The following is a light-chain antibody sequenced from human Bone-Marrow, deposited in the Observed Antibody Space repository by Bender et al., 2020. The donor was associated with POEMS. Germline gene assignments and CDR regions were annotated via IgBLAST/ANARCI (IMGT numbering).Light chain of an antibody. V-gene: IGLV2-11*01. CDR3: TSYSDSASANWL. Sequence: QSALTQPRSVSGSPGQSVTISCTGTSSDVGVYNYVSWYQQHPGKAPKLMIYDVNQRPSGVPDRFSGSKSGNTASLVVSRLQAEDEADYYCTSYSDSASANWLFGGGTKLTVL. CDR1: SSDVGVYNY. CDR2: DVN. J-gene: IGLJ3*02.